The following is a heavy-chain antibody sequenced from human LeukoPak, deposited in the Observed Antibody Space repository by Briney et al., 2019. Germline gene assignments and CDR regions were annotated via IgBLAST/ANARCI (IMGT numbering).Heavy chain of an antibody. CDR3: AKDLVAGGDFEAFDI. CDR2: ISGSGGST. D-gene: IGHD6-19*01. Sequence: GGSLRLSCAASGFTFSSYGMSWVRQAPGKGLEWVSAISGSGGSTYYADSVKGRFTISRDNSKNTLYLQMNSLRAEDTAVYYCAKDLVAGGDFEAFDIWGQGTMVTVSS. V-gene: IGHV3-23*01. CDR1: GFTFSSYG. J-gene: IGHJ3*02.